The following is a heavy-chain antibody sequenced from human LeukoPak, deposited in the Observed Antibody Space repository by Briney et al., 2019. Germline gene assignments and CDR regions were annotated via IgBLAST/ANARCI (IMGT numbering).Heavy chain of an antibody. CDR2: INHSGST. V-gene: IGHV4-34*01. Sequence: PSETLSLTCAVYGGSFSGYYWSWIRQPPGRGLEWIGEINHSGSTYYNPSLKSRVTISVDTSKNQFSLKLSSVTAADTAVYYCARVAAVPYNWFDPWGQGTLVTVSS. CDR3: ARVAAVPYNWFDP. D-gene: IGHD6-13*01. J-gene: IGHJ5*02. CDR1: GGSFSGYY.